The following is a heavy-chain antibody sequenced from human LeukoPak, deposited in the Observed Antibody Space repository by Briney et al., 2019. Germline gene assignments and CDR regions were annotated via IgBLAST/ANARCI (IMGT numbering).Heavy chain of an antibody. J-gene: IGHJ5*02. Sequence: ASVKVSCKASGYTFTSYYMHWVRQAPGQGLEWMGIINPSGGSTSYAQKFQGRVTMTRDTSTSRVYMELSSLRSEDTAVYYCARTGDSSGWYAWFDPWGQGTLVTVSS. V-gene: IGHV1-46*01. CDR1: GYTFTSYY. D-gene: IGHD6-19*01. CDR3: ARTGDSSGWYAWFDP. CDR2: INPSGGST.